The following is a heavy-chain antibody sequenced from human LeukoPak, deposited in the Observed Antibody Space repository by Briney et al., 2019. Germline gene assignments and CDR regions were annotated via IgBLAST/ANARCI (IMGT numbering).Heavy chain of an antibody. CDR2: ISSNGGST. Sequence: GGSLRLSCSASGFTFSSYAMHWVRQAPGKGLEYVSAISSNGGSTYYADSVKGRFTISRDNSKNTLYLQMSSLRAEDTAVYYCVKECGSWYGAFRCFDYWGQGTLVTVSS. D-gene: IGHD6-13*01. CDR1: GFTFSSYA. CDR3: VKECGSWYGAFRCFDY. V-gene: IGHV3-64D*09. J-gene: IGHJ4*02.